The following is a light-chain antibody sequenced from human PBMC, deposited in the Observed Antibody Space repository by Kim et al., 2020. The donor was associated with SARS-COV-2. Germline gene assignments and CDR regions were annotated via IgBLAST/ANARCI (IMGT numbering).Light chain of an antibody. Sequence: GHSITISCVGTNNYVGSHALVSWYQHHPGTAPKLVIYGDNQRPSGVSSRFSGSKSGNTASLTISGLQPEDEADYYCCSYANGGTWVFGGGTKLTVL. CDR2: GDN. CDR3: CSYANGGTWV. V-gene: IGLV2-23*01. J-gene: IGLJ3*02. CDR1: NNYVGSHAL.